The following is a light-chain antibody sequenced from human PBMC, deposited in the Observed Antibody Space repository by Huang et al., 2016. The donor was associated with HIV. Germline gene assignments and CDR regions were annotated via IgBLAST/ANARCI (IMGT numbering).Light chain of an antibody. V-gene: IGKV3-15*01. CDR1: QSVSNN. CDR3: QQYSNWPPWT. J-gene: IGKJ1*01. Sequence: EVVMTQSPATLSVSPGGRATLSCRASQSVSNNLAWYQQKSGQAPRLLIYDTSTRATGVPARFSGSGSGTEFTLTSSSLRTEDFAVYYCQQYSNWPPWTFGQGTKVEIK. CDR2: DTS.